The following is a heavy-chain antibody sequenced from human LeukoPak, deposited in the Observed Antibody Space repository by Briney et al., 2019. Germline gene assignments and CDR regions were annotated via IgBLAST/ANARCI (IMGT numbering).Heavy chain of an antibody. CDR3: AKATLDDFWSGYY. J-gene: IGHJ4*02. CDR1: GFTFSSYA. CDR2: ISGRGGST. Sequence: PGGSLRLSCAASGFTFSSYAMSWVRQAPGKGLEWVSAISGRGGSTYYADSVKGRFTISRDNSKNTLYLQMNSLRAEDTAVYYCAKATLDDFWSGYYWGQGTLVTVSS. V-gene: IGHV3-23*01. D-gene: IGHD3-3*01.